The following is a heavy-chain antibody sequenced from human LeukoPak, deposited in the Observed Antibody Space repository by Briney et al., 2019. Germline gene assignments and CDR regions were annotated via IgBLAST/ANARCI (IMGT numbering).Heavy chain of an antibody. CDR1: GYTFTSYY. V-gene: IGHV1-46*01. CDR3: ARDLGSDGAFDI. CDR2: INPSGGST. Sequence: GASVKVSCKASGYTFTSYYMHWVRQAPGRGLEWMGIINPSGGSTSYAQKFQGRVTMTRDTSTSTVYMELSSLRSEDTAVYYCARDLGSDGAFDIWGQGTMATVSS. D-gene: IGHD5-24*01. J-gene: IGHJ3*02.